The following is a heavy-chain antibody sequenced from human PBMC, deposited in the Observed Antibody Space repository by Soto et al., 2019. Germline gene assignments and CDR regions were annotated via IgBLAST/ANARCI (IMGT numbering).Heavy chain of an antibody. J-gene: IGHJ5*02. V-gene: IGHV3-30*18. CDR1: GFTFSSYG. CDR3: AKGVVPAANPVWFDP. D-gene: IGHD2-2*01. CDR2: ISYDGSNK. Sequence: GGSLRLSCAASGFTFSSYGMHWVRQAPGKGLEWVAVISYDGSNKYYADSVKGRFTISRDNSKNTLYLQMNSLRAEDTAVYYCAKGVVPAANPVWFDPWGQGTLVTVSS.